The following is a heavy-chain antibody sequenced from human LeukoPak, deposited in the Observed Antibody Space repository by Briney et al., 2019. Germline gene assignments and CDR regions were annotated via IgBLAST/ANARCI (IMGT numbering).Heavy chain of an antibody. D-gene: IGHD2-2*01. Sequence: PSETLSLTCAVYGGSFSGYYWSWIRQPPGKGLEWIGEINHSGSTNYNPSLKSRVTISVDTSKNQFSLKLSSVTAADTAVYYCARDRSGQLTWGQGALVTVSS. CDR2: INHSGST. J-gene: IGHJ5*02. CDR1: GGSFSGYY. CDR3: ARDRSGQLT. V-gene: IGHV4-34*01.